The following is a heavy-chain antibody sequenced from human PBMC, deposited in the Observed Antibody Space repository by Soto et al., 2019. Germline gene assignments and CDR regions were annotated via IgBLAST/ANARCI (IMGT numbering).Heavy chain of an antibody. J-gene: IGHJ4*02. Sequence: GASVKVSCKASGYTFTSYSMHWVRQAPGQRLEWMGWINAGNGNTNYAQKFQGRVTITTDKSTSTAYMELSSLRSEDTAVYYCARAIEAYSSSYYFYYWGQGTLVTVS. CDR2: INAGNGNT. CDR1: GYTFTSYS. V-gene: IGHV1-3*01. CDR3: ARAIEAYSSSYYFYY. D-gene: IGHD6-13*01.